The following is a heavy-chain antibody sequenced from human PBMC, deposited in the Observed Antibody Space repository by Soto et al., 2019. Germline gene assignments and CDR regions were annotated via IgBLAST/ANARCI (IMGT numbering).Heavy chain of an antibody. Sequence: PSETLSLTCAVYGGSFSGYYWSWIRQPPGKGLEWIGEINHSGSTNYNPSLKSRVTISVDTSKNQFSLKLSSVTAADTAVYYCARRYRYYYYMDVWGKGITVTVAS. D-gene: IGHD2-2*02. CDR2: INHSGST. J-gene: IGHJ6*03. CDR1: GGSFSGYY. CDR3: ARRYRYYYYMDV. V-gene: IGHV4-34*01.